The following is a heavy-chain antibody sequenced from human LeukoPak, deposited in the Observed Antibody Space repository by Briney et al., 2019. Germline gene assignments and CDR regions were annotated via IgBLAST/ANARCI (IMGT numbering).Heavy chain of an antibody. J-gene: IGHJ4*02. D-gene: IGHD2-15*01. V-gene: IGHV1-18*01. Sequence: GASVKVSCKASGYTFTSYGISWVRQAPGQGLEWMGWISAYNGNTNYAQKLQGRVTMTTDTSTSTAYMELRSLRSDDTAVYYCAREDYCSGGSCYEGAVDYWGQGTLVTVSS. CDR3: AREDYCSGGSCYEGAVDY. CDR1: GYTFTSYG. CDR2: ISAYNGNT.